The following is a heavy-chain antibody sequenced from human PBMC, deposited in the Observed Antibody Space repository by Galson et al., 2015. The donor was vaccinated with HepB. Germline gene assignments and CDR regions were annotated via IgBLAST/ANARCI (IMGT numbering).Heavy chain of an antibody. D-gene: IGHD1-1*01. CDR3: ARDRPAASWVQYYYGMDV. J-gene: IGHJ6*02. V-gene: IGHV4-59*01. CDR2: IHYSGST. CDR1: GGSISSYY. Sequence: SETLSLTCTVSGGSISSYYWSWIRQPPGKGLEWIGYIHYSGSTNYNPSLKSRVTISVDTSKNQFSLKLSSVTAADTAVYYCARDRPAASWVQYYYGMDVWGQGTTVTVSS.